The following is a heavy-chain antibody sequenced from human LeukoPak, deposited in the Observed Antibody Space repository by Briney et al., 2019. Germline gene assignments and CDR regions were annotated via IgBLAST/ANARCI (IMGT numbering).Heavy chain of an antibody. CDR1: GYSFSNFW. J-gene: IGHJ4*02. Sequence: GESLKISCQGSGYSFSNFWIGWVRQMPGKGLEWMGIIYSGDSDTRYSPSFQGQVIISADGSVNTVYLQWDSLKASDTATYYCARREASANFDYWGQGTLVTVSS. CDR2: IYSGDSDT. D-gene: IGHD2-15*01. CDR3: ARREASANFDY. V-gene: IGHV5-51*01.